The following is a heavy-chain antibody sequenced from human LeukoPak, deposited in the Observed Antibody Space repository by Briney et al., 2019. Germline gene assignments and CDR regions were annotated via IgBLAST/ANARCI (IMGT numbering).Heavy chain of an antibody. Sequence: PGRSLRLSCAASGFTFSRYSMHWVRQAPGKGLEWVAVIWYDGSNPDYADSVKGRFTISRDNSKNTLYLQMNSLRAEDTAVYYCARGNIVGATNLDYWGQGTLVTVSS. CDR3: ARGNIVGATNLDY. J-gene: IGHJ4*02. V-gene: IGHV3-33*01. CDR2: IWYDGSNP. D-gene: IGHD1-26*01. CDR1: GFTFSRYS.